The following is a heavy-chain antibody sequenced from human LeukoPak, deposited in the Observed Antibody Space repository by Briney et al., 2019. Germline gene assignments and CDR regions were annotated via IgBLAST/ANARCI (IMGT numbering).Heavy chain of an antibody. J-gene: IGHJ4*02. Sequence: SVKVSCKASGGTFSSYAISWVRQAPGQGLEWMGRIIPILGIANYAQKFQGRVTITADKSTSTAYMELSSLRSEDTAVYYCARAGYSSGWYGDWGQGTLVTVSS. CDR2: IIPILGIA. D-gene: IGHD6-19*01. V-gene: IGHV1-69*04. CDR3: ARAGYSSGWYGD. CDR1: GGTFSSYA.